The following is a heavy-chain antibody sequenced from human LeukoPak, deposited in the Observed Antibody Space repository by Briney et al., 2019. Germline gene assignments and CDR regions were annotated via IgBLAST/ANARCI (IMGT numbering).Heavy chain of an antibody. D-gene: IGHD3-10*01. V-gene: IGHV3-23*01. CDR3: ARARINYYGSGSYYNGFDY. CDR1: GFTFSSYA. J-gene: IGHJ4*02. Sequence: GGSLRLSCAASGFTFSSYAMSWVRQAPGKGLEWVSAISGSGGTIYYADSVKGRFTISRDNAKNSLYLQMNSLRAEDTAVYYCARARINYYGSGSYYNGFDYWGQGTLVTVSS. CDR2: ISGSGGTI.